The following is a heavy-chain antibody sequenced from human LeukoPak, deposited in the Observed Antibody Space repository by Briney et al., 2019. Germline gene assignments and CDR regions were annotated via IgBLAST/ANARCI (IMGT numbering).Heavy chain of an antibody. D-gene: IGHD1-1*01. CDR1: GLTFNSYG. CDR2: ISAGGST. V-gene: IGHV3-23*01. J-gene: IGHJ3*02. CDR3: AKAVQTLDRVAI. Sequence: GGSQRLSCAASGLTFNSYGKRCVRQAPGKGLEWVSGISAGGSTYYADSVRGRFTISRDNSKNTLYLQMNSLRAEDTAVYYCAKAVQTLDRVAIGGQETMVTVSS.